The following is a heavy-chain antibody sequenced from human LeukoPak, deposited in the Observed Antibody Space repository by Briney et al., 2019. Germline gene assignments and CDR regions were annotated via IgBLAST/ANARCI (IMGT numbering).Heavy chain of an antibody. D-gene: IGHD2-15*01. CDR3: ARGVIVVVVAATPGWFDP. CDR1: GGSFSGYY. V-gene: IGHV4-34*01. Sequence: SETLSLTCAVYGGSFSGYYWSWIRQPPGKGLEWIGEINHSGSTSYNPSLKSRVTISVDTSKNQFSLKLSSVTAADTAVYYCARGVIVVVVAATPGWFDPWGQGTLVTVSS. J-gene: IGHJ5*02. CDR2: INHSGST.